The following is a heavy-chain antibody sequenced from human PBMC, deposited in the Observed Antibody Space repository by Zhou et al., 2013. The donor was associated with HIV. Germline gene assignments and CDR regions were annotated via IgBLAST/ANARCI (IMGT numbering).Heavy chain of an antibody. Sequence: QVQLVQSGAELKKPGASVKVSCKASGYTFTAYTICWVRQAPGQGLEWMGIINPSGGSTTYAQKFQGRVTMTRDTSTSTVYMELSSLRSEDTAVYYCARDFVAVVAPFDYWGQGTLVTVSS. CDR2: INPSGGST. CDR3: ARDFVAVVAPFDY. V-gene: IGHV1-46*01. J-gene: IGHJ4*02. D-gene: IGHD2-15*01. CDR1: GYTFTAYT.